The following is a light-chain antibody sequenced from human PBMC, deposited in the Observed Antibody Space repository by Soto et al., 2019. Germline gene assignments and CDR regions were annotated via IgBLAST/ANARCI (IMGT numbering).Light chain of an antibody. J-gene: IGLJ2*01. CDR1: SSDVGGYNY. Sequence: QSVLTQPPSASGSPGQSVTFSCTGTSSDVGGYNYVSWYQQHPGKAPKLMIYEVSKRPSGVPDRFSGSKSGNTASLTVSGLQAEDEADYYCCSYAGSNNFVVFGGGTQLTVL. CDR3: CSYAGSNNFVV. V-gene: IGLV2-8*01. CDR2: EVS.